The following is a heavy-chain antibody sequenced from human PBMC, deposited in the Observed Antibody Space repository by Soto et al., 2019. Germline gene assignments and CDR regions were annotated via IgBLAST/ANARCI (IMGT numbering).Heavy chain of an antibody. Sequence: GGSLRLSCAASGFTFSSYGMHWVRQAPGKGLEWVAVISYDGSNKYYADSVKGRFTISRDNSKNTLYLQMNSLRAEDTAVYYCAKDSYIAVAGLTPDYWGQGTLVTVSS. V-gene: IGHV3-30*18. CDR2: ISYDGSNK. J-gene: IGHJ4*02. D-gene: IGHD6-19*01. CDR1: GFTFSSYG. CDR3: AKDSYIAVAGLTPDY.